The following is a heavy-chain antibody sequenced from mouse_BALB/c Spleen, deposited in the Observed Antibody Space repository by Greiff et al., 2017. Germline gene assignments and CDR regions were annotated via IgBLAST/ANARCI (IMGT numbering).Heavy chain of an antibody. Sequence: QVQLQQPGAELVKPGASVKLSCKASGYTFTSYWMHWVKQRPGQGLEWIGEINPSNGRTNYNEKFKSKATLTVDKSSSTAYMQLSSLTSEDSAVYYCARGGSSYGEKPVDYWGQGTTLTVSS. V-gene: IGHV1S81*02. CDR2: INPSNGRT. CDR1: GYTFTSYW. J-gene: IGHJ2*01. CDR3: ARGGSSYGEKPVDY. D-gene: IGHD3-1*01.